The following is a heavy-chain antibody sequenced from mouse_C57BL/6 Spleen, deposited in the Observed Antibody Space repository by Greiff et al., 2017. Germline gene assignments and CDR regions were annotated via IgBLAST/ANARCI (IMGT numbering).Heavy chain of an antibody. J-gene: IGHJ3*01. CDR1: GYTFTDYE. V-gene: IGHV1-15*01. CDR2: IDPETGGT. D-gene: IGHD4-1*01. Sequence: QVQLQQSGAELVRPGASVTLSCKASGYTFTDYEMHWVKQTPVHGLEWIGAIDPETGGTAYNQKFKGKAILTADKSSSTAYMELRSLTSEDSAVYYCTRSANWDGAWFAYWGQGTLVTVSA. CDR3: TRSANWDGAWFAY.